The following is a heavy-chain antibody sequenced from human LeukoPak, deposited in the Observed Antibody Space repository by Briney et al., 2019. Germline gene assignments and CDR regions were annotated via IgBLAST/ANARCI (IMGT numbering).Heavy chain of an antibody. J-gene: IGHJ4*02. CDR2: ISTSGSDT. Sequence: PGGSLRLSCAASGFTFSDYYMSWVRQAPGKGLEWVSYISTSGSDTGYADSVKGRFTISRDNAKNSLFLQMNSLRGEDTAAYYCARSTYYYGSGSYPPFDYWGQGTLVTVSS. V-gene: IGHV3-11*06. CDR3: ARSTYYYGSGSYPPFDY. CDR1: GFTFSDYY. D-gene: IGHD3-10*01.